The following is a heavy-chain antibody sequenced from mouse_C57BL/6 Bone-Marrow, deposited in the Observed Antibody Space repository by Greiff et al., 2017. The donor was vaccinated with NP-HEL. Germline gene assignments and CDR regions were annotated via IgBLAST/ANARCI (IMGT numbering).Heavy chain of an antibody. Sequence: VQLQQSGPELVKPGASVKISCKASGYSFTGYYINWVKQSPEKSLEWIGEINPSTGGTTYNQKFKAKATLTVDKSSSTAYMQLKSLTSEDSAVYYCARSGYYYGSSYLYYLDYWGQGTTLTVSS. D-gene: IGHD1-1*01. V-gene: IGHV1-42*01. CDR1: GYSFTGYY. CDR2: INPSTGGT. CDR3: ARSGYYYGSSYLYYLDY. J-gene: IGHJ2*01.